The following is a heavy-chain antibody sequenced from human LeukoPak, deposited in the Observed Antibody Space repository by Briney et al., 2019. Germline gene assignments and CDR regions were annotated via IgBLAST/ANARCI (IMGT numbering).Heavy chain of an antibody. J-gene: IGHJ4*02. V-gene: IGHV3-74*01. D-gene: IGHD6-19*01. Sequence: PGGSLRLSCEASGFTFRTYWVHWVRQAPGKGLVWVSGINSDGSTTDYADSVRGRFTISRDNAKNTLYLQLNSLRDEDTAVYYCIRGNGGWAYWGQGTLVTVSS. CDR3: IRGNGGWAY. CDR1: GFTFRTYW. CDR2: INSDGSTT.